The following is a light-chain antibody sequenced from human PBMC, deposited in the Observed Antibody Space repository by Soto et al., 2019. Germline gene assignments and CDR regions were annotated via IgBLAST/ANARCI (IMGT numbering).Light chain of an antibody. V-gene: IGLV1-44*01. CDR3: AAWDDSLHGSYV. Sequence: QAVVTQPPSASGTPGQRVTISCSGSSSNVGRNTVNWYQQFPGTAPKLLIYSYNQRPSGVPDRFSASKSGTSASLDISGLQSEDEADYYCAAWDDSLHGSYVFGTGTKLTVL. J-gene: IGLJ1*01. CDR1: SSNVGRNT. CDR2: SYN.